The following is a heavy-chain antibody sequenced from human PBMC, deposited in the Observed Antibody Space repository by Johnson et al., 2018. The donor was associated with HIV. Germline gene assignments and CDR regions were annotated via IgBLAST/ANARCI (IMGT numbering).Heavy chain of an antibody. CDR3: ARDPTLRITIFGVVITGDAFDI. CDR2: ISYDGSNK. D-gene: IGHD3-3*01. V-gene: IGHV3-30-3*01. J-gene: IGHJ3*02. Sequence: QVQLVESGGGVVQPGRSLRLSCAASGITFSSYAMHWVRQAPGKGLEWVAVISYDGSNKYYADSVKGRFTISRDNSKNTLDLQMNSLRGEDTVVDYCARDPTLRITIFGVVITGDAFDIWGQGTMVTVSS. CDR1: GITFSSYA.